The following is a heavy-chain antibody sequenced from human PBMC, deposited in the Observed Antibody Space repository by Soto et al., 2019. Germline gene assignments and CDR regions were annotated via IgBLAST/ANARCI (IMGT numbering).Heavy chain of an antibody. V-gene: IGHV3-48*02. CDR1: GFTFSSYS. J-gene: IGHJ4*02. CDR2: ISSSSSTI. Sequence: EVQLVESGGGLVQPGGSLRLSCAASGFTFSSYSMNWVRQAPGKGLEWVSYISSSSSTIYYADSVKGRFTISRGNAKNSLYLQMNSLRDEDTAVYYCARDHCSGGSCYLLGYWGQGTLVTVSS. D-gene: IGHD2-15*01. CDR3: ARDHCSGGSCYLLGY.